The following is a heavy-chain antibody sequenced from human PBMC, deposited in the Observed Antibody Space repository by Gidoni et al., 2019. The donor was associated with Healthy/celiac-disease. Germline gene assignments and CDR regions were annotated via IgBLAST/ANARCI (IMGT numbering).Heavy chain of an antibody. V-gene: IGHV3-23*01. Sequence: AASGFTFSSYAMSWVRQAPGKGLEWVSAISGSGGSTYYADSVKGRFTISRDNSKNTLYLQMNSLRAEDTAVYYCAKGGLRSYSPSSYFDYWGQGTLVTVSS. J-gene: IGHJ4*02. D-gene: IGHD1-26*01. CDR3: AKGGLRSYSPSSYFDY. CDR1: GFTFSSYA. CDR2: ISGSGGST.